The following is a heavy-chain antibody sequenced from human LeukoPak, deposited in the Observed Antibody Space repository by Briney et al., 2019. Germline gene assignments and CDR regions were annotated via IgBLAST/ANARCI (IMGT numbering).Heavy chain of an antibody. V-gene: IGHV3-30*03. D-gene: IGHD3-3*01. CDR3: ARDTDLPSDFWSGYLADTAYYFDY. CDR1: GFTFSSYG. CDR2: ISYDGSNK. J-gene: IGHJ4*02. Sequence: GGSLRLSCAVSGFTFSSYGMHWVRQAPGKGLEWVSVISYDGSNKYYADSVKGRFTISRDNAKNSLYLQMNSLRAEDTAVYYCARDTDLPSDFWSGYLADTAYYFDYWGQGTLVTASS.